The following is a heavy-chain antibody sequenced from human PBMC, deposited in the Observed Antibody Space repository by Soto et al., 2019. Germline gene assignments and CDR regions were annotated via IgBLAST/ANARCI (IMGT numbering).Heavy chain of an antibody. Sequence: QITLKESGPTLVKPTQTLTLTCTFSGFSLSTSGVGVGWIRQPPGKALEWLALIYWDDDKRYSPSLKSRLTITKDTSKNQVVLTMTNMDPVDTATYYCARQARSLWFWEPIYYGMDVWGQGTTVTVSS. CDR1: GFSLSTSGVG. CDR3: ARQARSLWFWEPIYYGMDV. J-gene: IGHJ6*02. D-gene: IGHD3-10*01. CDR2: IYWDDDK. V-gene: IGHV2-5*02.